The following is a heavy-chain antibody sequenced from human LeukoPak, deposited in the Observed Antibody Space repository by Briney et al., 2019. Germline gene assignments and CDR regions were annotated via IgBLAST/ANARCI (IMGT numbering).Heavy chain of an antibody. Sequence: RPSETLSLTCTVSGGSISSHYCSWIRQPPGKGLEWIGYIYYSGSTNYNPSLKSRVTISVDTSKNQFSLKLSSVTAADTAVYYCARFRATILDYYYYGMDVWGQGTTVTVSS. CDR2: IYYSGST. J-gene: IGHJ6*02. CDR1: GGSISSHY. V-gene: IGHV4-59*08. D-gene: IGHD3-9*01. CDR3: ARFRATILDYYYYGMDV.